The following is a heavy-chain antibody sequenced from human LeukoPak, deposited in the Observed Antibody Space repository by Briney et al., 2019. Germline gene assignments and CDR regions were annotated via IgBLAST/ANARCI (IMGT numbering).Heavy chain of an antibody. J-gene: IGHJ4*02. V-gene: IGHV1-69*04. CDR1: GGTFSSYA. D-gene: IGHD3-9*01. CDR2: IIPILGIA. Sequence: GSPVKVSCKASGGTFSSYAISWVRQAPGQGLEWMGRIIPILGIANYAQKFQGRVTITADKSTSTAYMELSSLRSEDTAVYYCARVPHMYYDILTHWGQGTLVTVSS. CDR3: ARVPHMYYDILTH.